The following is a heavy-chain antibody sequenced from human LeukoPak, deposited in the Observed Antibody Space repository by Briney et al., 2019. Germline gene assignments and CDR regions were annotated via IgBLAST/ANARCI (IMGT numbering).Heavy chain of an antibody. J-gene: IGHJ4*02. V-gene: IGHV3-23*01. CDR3: ARSLGSRDYFDY. CDR2: ISGSGGTA. D-gene: IGHD2-15*01. Sequence: GGSLRLSCAASGFTFSIYAMSWVRQAPGKGLEWVSAISGSGGTAYYADSVKGRFTISRDNSKNTLYLQMNSLRAEDTAVYYCARSLGSRDYFDYWGQGTLVTVSS. CDR1: GFTFSIYA.